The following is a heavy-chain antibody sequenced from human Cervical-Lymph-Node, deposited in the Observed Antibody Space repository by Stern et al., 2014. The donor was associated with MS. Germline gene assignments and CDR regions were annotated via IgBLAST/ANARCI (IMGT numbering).Heavy chain of an antibody. CDR2: IYFSGNT. J-gene: IGHJ4*02. CDR1: GASISTYSYY. D-gene: IGHD2-8*02. V-gene: IGHV4-59*01. CDR3: ARDRFRQEGTGSYRIFDD. Sequence: QVQLVQSGPGLVKPSETLSLTCTVSGASISTYSYYWSWVRQSPGKGLEWIGHIYFSGNTNYNPSLNNRVVVSRDASKNQFSLKLTSVTTADTGVYYCARDRFRQEGTGSYRIFDDWGQGTQVTVSS.